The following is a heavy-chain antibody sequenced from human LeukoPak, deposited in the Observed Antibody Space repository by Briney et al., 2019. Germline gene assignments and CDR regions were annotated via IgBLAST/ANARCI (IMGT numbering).Heavy chain of an antibody. J-gene: IGHJ4*02. CDR2: INPNSGGT. CDR1: GYTFAGYY. Sequence: ASVKVSCKASGYTFAGYYMHWVRQAPGQGLEWVGWINPNSGGTNYAQKFQGRVTMTRDTSISTAYMELSRLRSDDTAVYYCARDSGVFARGVIITALLDYWGQGTLVTVSS. V-gene: IGHV1-2*02. CDR3: ARDSGVFARGVIITALLDY. D-gene: IGHD3-10*01.